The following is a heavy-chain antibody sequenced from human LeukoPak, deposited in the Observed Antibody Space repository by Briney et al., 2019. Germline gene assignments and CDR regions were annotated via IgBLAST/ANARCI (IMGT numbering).Heavy chain of an antibody. CDR2: MNPNSGNT. D-gene: IGHD3-22*01. Sequence: ASVKVSCKASGYTFTSYDINWVRQATGQGLEWMGWMNPNSGNTGYAQKFQGRVTITRNTSISTAYMELSSLRSEDTAVYYCARGPSSPDYYDSSGYYLIFDYWGQGTLVTVSS. J-gene: IGHJ4*02. V-gene: IGHV1-8*03. CDR3: ARGPSSPDYYDSSGYYLIFDY. CDR1: GYTFTSYD.